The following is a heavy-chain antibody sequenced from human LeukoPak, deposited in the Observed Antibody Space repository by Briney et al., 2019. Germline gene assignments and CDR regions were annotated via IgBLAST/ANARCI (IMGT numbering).Heavy chain of an antibody. CDR1: GGSISSYY. V-gene: IGHV4-4*07. D-gene: IGHD5-18*01. J-gene: IGHJ4*02. CDR2: IYTSGST. CDR3: ARESSYGYSIDY. Sequence: WETPSLTCTVSGGSISSYYWSWIRQPAGKGLEWIGRIYTSGSTNYNPSLKSRVTMSVDTSKNQFSLKLSSVTAADTAVYYCARESSYGYSIDYWGQGTLVTVSS.